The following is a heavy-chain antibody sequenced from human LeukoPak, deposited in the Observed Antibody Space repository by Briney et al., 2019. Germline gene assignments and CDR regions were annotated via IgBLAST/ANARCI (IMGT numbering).Heavy chain of an antibody. CDR2: IYTSGST. Sequence: SETLSLTCTVSGGSISSYYWSWIRQPAGKGLEWIGRIYTSGSTNYNPSLKSRVTMSVDTSKNQFSLKLSSVTAADTAVYYCARETEPQYCYDSSGYCDYWGQGTLVTVSS. CDR1: GGSISSYY. CDR3: ARETEPQYCYDSSGYCDY. V-gene: IGHV4-4*07. J-gene: IGHJ4*02. D-gene: IGHD3-22*01.